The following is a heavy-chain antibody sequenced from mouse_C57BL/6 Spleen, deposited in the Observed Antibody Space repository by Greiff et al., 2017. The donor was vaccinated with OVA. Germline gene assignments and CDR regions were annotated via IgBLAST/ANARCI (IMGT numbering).Heavy chain of an antibody. D-gene: IGHD1-1*01. CDR2: INPNYGTT. V-gene: IGHV1-39*01. CDR1: GYSFTDYN. Sequence: EVKLQESGPELVKPGASVKISCKASGYSFTDYNMNWVKQSHGKSLEWIGVINPNYGTTSYNQKFKGKATLTVDQSSSTAYMQLNSLTSEDSAVYYCARSGGYYYATGYFDVWGTGTTVTVSS. CDR3: ARSGGYYYATGYFDV. J-gene: IGHJ1*03.